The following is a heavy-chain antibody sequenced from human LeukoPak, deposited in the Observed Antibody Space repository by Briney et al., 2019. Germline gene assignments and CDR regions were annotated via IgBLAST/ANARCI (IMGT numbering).Heavy chain of an antibody. CDR3: AKDSDGYNSGYFDY. CDR2: ISGSGGST. V-gene: IGHV3-23*01. Sequence: GWSVRLSCAASGFTFSSYAMSWVRQAPGKGLEWVSAISGSGGSTYYADSVKGRFTISRDNSKNTLYLQMNSLRAEDTAVYYCAKDSDGYNSGYFDYWGQGTLVTVSS. D-gene: IGHD5-24*01. J-gene: IGHJ4*02. CDR1: GFTFSSYA.